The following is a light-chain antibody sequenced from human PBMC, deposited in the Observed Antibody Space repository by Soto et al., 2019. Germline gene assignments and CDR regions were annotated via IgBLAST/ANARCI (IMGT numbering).Light chain of an antibody. CDR3: SAYTARRTLV. Sequence: QSALTQPASVSGSAGQSITISCSGTMRDVGAYTLVSWYQQHPGTAPKLILYEVRKRPYGISSRFAGSTSGNTASLTISGLQPEDEGDYYCSAYTARRTLVFGGGTKVTVL. V-gene: IGLV2-14*01. CDR2: EVR. CDR1: MRDVGAYTL. J-gene: IGLJ3*02.